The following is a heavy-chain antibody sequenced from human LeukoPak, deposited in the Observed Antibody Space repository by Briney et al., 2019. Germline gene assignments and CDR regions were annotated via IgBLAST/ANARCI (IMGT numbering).Heavy chain of an antibody. V-gene: IGHV1-2*02. CDR1: GYTFTGYY. J-gene: IGHJ5*02. D-gene: IGHD2-2*02. CDR3: ARGGETVPAAIGWFDP. Sequence: GASVKVSCKASGYTFTGYYMHWVRQAPGQGLEWMGWINPNSGGTNYAQKSQGRVTMTRDTSISTAYMELSRLRSDDTAVYYCARGGETVPAAIGWFDPWGQGTLVTVSS. CDR2: INPNSGGT.